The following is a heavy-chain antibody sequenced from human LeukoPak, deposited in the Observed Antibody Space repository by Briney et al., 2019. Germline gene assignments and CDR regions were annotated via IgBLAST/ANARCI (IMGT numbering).Heavy chain of an antibody. CDR1: GYTFTCYG. Sequence: ASVKISCKASGYTFTCYGISWVRQAPGQGLERMGWISAYNGNTNYAQKLQGRVTMTTDTSTSTAYMELRSLRSDDTAVYYCARDMLDIVVVPAAHLGVDYWGQGTLVTVSS. J-gene: IGHJ4*02. CDR2: ISAYNGNT. CDR3: ARDMLDIVVVPAAHLGVDY. V-gene: IGHV1-18*01. D-gene: IGHD2-2*03.